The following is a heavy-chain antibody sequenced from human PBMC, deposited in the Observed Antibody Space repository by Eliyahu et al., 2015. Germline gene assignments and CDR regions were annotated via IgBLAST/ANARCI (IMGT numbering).Heavy chain of an antibody. D-gene: IGHD6-13*01. CDR3: ARVPSYSSSGGFYYGMDV. V-gene: IGHV1-2*06. CDR2: INPNSGGT. J-gene: IGHJ6*02. CDR1: GYXFTGYX. Sequence: QVQLVQSGAEVKKPGASVKVSCKASGYXFTGYXMHWVRQAPGQGLEWMGRINPNSGGTNYAQKFQGRVTMTRDTSISTAYMELSRLRSDDTAVYYCARVPSYSSSGGFYYGMDVWGQGTTVTVSS.